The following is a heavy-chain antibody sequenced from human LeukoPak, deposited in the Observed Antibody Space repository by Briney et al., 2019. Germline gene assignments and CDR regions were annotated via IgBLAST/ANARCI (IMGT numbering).Heavy chain of an antibody. J-gene: IGHJ4*02. Sequence: GSLRLSCAASGFTFSDCYMNWIRQAPGKGLEWVSYISTSGSTIYYADSVKGRFTISRDNAKNPLYLQMNSLRAEDTAVYYCARRRLSSSWYPDYFDYWGQGTPVTVSS. CDR2: ISTSGSTI. CDR3: ARRRLSSSWYPDYFDY. V-gene: IGHV3-11*04. D-gene: IGHD6-13*01. CDR1: GFTFSDCY.